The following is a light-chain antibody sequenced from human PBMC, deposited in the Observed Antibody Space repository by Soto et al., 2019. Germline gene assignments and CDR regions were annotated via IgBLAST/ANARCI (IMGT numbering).Light chain of an antibody. CDR1: SSDVGGYDY. Sequence: QAASVSGSPGQSITISCTGTSSDVGGYDYVSWYQLHPGKAPKLMVFEVSNRPSGVSYRFSGSKSGNTASLTISGLQAEDEADYFCSSYSISTAYLFGTGTKLTVL. J-gene: IGLJ1*01. CDR2: EVS. V-gene: IGLV2-14*01. CDR3: SSYSISTAYL.